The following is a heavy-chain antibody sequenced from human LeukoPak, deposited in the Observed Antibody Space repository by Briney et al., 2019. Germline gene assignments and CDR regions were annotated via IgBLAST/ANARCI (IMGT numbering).Heavy chain of an antibody. CDR1: GGSISSSSYY. J-gene: IGHJ4*02. Sequence: PSETLSLTCTVSGGSISSSSYYWGWIRQPPGKGLEWIGSIYYSGSTYYNPSLKSRVTISVDTSKNQFSLKLSSVTAADTAVYYCARHTPVAGNGVDYWGQGTLVTVSS. CDR3: ARHTPVAGNGVDY. CDR2: IYYSGST. D-gene: IGHD6-19*01. V-gene: IGHV4-39*01.